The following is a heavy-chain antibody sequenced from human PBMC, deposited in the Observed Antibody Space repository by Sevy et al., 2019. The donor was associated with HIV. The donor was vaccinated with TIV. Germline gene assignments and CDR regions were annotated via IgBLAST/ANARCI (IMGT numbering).Heavy chain of an antibody. CDR1: GFTFSSYA. CDR2: ISGSGGST. D-gene: IGHD1-26*01. CDR3: AKMPSISGSYHDPHRSTREYYFDY. Sequence: GGSLRLSCAASGFTFSSYAMSWVRQAPGKGLEWVSAISGSGGSTYYADSVKGRFTISRDNSKNTLYLQMNSLRAEDTAVYYCAKMPSISGSYHDPHRSTREYYFDYWGQGTLVTVS. J-gene: IGHJ4*02. V-gene: IGHV3-23*01.